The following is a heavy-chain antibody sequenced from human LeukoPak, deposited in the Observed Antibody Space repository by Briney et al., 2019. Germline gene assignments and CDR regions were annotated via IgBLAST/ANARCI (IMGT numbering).Heavy chain of an antibody. CDR2: IYHSGTT. D-gene: IGHD2-15*01. J-gene: IGHJ4*02. Sequence: ASQTLCLTCAVSGGSVSSGDFYWSWMRPPPGKGLGWIGDIYHSGTTYYSPSLKSRVTMAVDRSKNQSPRRLSSVTAAATAVYYCPRINCSGGSCYPLYFDYSGQRTLVT. CDR1: GGSVSSGDFY. V-gene: IGHV4-30-2*01. CDR3: PRINCSGGSCYPLYFDY.